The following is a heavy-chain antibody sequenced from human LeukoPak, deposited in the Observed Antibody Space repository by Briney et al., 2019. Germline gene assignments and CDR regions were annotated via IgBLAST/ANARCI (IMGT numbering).Heavy chain of an antibody. J-gene: IGHJ4*02. V-gene: IGHV1-8*01. Sequence: VASVTVSCKASGYTFTSYDINWVRQATGQGLEWMGWMNPNSGNTGYAQKFQGRVTMTRNTSITTAYMELSSLRSEDTAVYYCARVATAVAGTDFDYWGQGTLVTVSS. CDR2: MNPNSGNT. CDR3: ARVATAVAGTDFDY. D-gene: IGHD6-19*01. CDR1: GYTFTSYD.